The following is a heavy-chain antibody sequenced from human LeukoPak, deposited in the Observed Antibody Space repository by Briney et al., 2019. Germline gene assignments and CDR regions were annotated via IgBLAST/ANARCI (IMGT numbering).Heavy chain of an antibody. J-gene: IGHJ6*03. V-gene: IGHV4-61*02. D-gene: IGHD3-22*01. CDR2: IYTSGST. Sequence: SETLSLTCTVSGGSISSGSYYWSWIRQPAGKGLEWIGRIYTSGSTNYNPSLKSRVTISVDTSKNQFSLKLSSVTAADTAVYYCTRGPIAYYYMDVWGKGTTVTISS. CDR3: TRGPIAYYYMDV. CDR1: GGSISSGSYY.